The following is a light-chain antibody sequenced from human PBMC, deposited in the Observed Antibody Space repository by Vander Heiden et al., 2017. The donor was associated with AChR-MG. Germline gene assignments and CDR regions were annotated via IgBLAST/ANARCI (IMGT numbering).Light chain of an antibody. Sequence: DIQMTQSPSSLSASVGDRVTITCRASQGIFNYLAWYQQKPGKVPKLLIYAASTLQSGVPSRFSGSGSGTDFTLTISSLQPEDVATYYCQKYTSAPFTFGPGTKVDIK. CDR3: QKYTSAPFT. V-gene: IGKV1-27*01. CDR1: QGIFNY. CDR2: AAS. J-gene: IGKJ3*01.